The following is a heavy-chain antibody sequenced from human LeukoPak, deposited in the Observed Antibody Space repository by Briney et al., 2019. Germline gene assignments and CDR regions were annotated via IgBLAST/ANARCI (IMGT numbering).Heavy chain of an antibody. CDR1: GFTFSSYH. Sequence: GGSLRLSCAASGFTFSSYHMNWVRQAPGKGLEWVSYISIFSSTIYYADSVKGRFPISRDDANSLVYLQMNSLRAEDTAVYYCARTNERELDYWGQGTLVTVSS. D-gene: IGHD1-26*01. CDR3: ARTNERELDY. CDR2: ISIFSSTI. J-gene: IGHJ4*02. V-gene: IGHV3-48*01.